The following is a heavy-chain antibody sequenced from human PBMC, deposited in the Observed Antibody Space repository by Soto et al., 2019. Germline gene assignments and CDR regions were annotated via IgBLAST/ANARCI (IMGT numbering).Heavy chain of an antibody. CDR3: ARGVGSSPPRY. Sequence: SETLSLTCTVSGGSVSSGSYYWTWIRQPPGKGLEWLGYIYDSGSPYYNPSLRSRVIISADTSKNQISLKLTSATAADTAVYYCARGVGSSPPRYWGRGTLVTVSS. CDR1: GGSVSSGSYY. D-gene: IGHD1-26*01. V-gene: IGHV4-61*01. CDR2: IYDSGSP. J-gene: IGHJ4*02.